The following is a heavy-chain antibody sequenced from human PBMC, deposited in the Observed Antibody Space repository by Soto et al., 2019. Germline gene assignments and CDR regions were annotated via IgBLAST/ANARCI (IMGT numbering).Heavy chain of an antibody. J-gene: IGHJ4*02. CDR1: GFTFSIYA. D-gene: IGHD3-22*01. CDR2: ISTNGGST. V-gene: IGHV3-64D*06. Sequence: GGSLRLSCSASGFTFSIYAMHWVRQAPGKGLEYVSSISTNGGSTHYADSVKGRFTISRDNSKNTQYLQMSSLRADDTAVYYCVKGEYYYDSSGYYHFDYWGQGTLGTVSS. CDR3: VKGEYYYDSSGYYHFDY.